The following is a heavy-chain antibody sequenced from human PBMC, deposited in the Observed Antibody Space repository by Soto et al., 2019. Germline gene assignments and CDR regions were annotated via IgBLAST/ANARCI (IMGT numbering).Heavy chain of an antibody. V-gene: IGHV3-23*01. CDR2: ISGSGVST. CDR1: GFTFSSYA. CDR3: AKKSWGGSGRYNDY. Sequence: EVQLLESGGGLVQPGGSLRLSCAASGFTFSSYAMSWVRQAPGKGLEWVSAISGSGVSTYYADSVKGRFTISRDNSKNTLYLQMNSLRAEDTAVYYCAKKSWGGSGRYNDYWGQGTLVTVSS. J-gene: IGHJ4*02. D-gene: IGHD3-10*01.